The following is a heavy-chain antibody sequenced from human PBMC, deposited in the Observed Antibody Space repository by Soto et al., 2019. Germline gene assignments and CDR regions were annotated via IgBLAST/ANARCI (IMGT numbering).Heavy chain of an antibody. Sequence: EVQLLESGGDLIQPGGSLRLSCAASGFTFSSNSFTWVRQAPGKGLEYVSGISIGGDKTWHADSVKGRFTVSRDNSKNTVYLQMNSLRVDDTAGYYCAKWDGYGDQWGQGTLVTVSS. CDR1: GFTFSSNS. J-gene: IGHJ5*02. CDR2: ISIGGDKT. D-gene: IGHD5-12*01. CDR3: AKWDGYGDQ. V-gene: IGHV3-23*01.